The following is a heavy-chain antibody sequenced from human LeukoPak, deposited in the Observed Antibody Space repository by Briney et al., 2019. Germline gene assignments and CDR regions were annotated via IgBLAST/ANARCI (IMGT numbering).Heavy chain of an antibody. V-gene: IGHV4-59*08. Sequence: SETLSLTCTVSGGSVSIDYWSWIRQPPGKGLEWIGYIYHTGNSDYNPSLKSRATISLDTSKNQFSLKLTSVTAADTAVYFCARHPFSSPFDYWGQGTLVTVSS. CDR2: IYHTGNS. CDR3: ARHPFSSPFDY. J-gene: IGHJ4*02. CDR1: GGSVSIDY. D-gene: IGHD2/OR15-2a*01.